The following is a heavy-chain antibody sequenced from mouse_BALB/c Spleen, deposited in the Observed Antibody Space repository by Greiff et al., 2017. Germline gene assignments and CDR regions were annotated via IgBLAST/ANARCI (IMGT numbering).Heavy chain of an antibody. D-gene: IGHD1-1*01. Sequence: VQLKESGGGLVQPGGSRKLSCAASGFTFSSFGMHWVRQAPEKGLEWVAYISSGSSTIYYADTVKGRFTISRDNPKNTLFLQMTSLRSEDTAMYYCARSGYGSRYFDYWGQGTTLTVSA. J-gene: IGHJ2*01. CDR1: GFTFSSFG. CDR3: ARSGYGSRYFDY. V-gene: IGHV5-17*02. CDR2: ISSGSSTI.